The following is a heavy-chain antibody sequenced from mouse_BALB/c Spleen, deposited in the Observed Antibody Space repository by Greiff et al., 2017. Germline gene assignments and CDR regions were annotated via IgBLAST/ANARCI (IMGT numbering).Heavy chain of an antibody. J-gene: IGHJ4*01. CDR1: GFTFSDYY. Sequence: EVHLVESGGGLVKPGGSLKLSCAASGFTFSDYYMYWVRQTPEKRLEWVATISDGGSYTYYPDSVKGRFTISRDNAKNNLYLQMSSLKSEDTAMYYCARGGVYYLDYWGQGTSVTVSS. CDR2: ISDGGSYT. D-gene: IGHD1-1*01. V-gene: IGHV5-4*02. CDR3: ARGGVYYLDY.